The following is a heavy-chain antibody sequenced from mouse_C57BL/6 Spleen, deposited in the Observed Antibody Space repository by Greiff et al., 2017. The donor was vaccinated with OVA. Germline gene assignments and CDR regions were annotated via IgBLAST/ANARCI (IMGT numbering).Heavy chain of an antibody. CDR1: GYTFTSYW. CDR2: IDPSDSET. D-gene: IGHD4-1*01. J-gene: IGHJ1*03. CDR3: ARNWGVGGYFDV. Sequence: VQLQQPGAELVRPGSSVKLSCKASGYTFTSYWMHWVKQRPIQGLEWIGNIDPSDSETHYNQKFKDKATLTVDKSSSTAYMQLSSLTSEDSAVYYCARNWGVGGYFDVWGTGTTVTVSS. V-gene: IGHV1-52*01.